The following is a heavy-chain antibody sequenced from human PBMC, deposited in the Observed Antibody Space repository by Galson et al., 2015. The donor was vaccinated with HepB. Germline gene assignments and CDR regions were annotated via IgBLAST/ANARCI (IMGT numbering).Heavy chain of an antibody. J-gene: IGHJ4*02. CDR3: AKYLAVIGTTPHFES. Sequence: SLRLPCAAFGFTFSAYVMHWVRQAPGKGLEWVAVESYDGSAKFNEDSVTGRFTISRDNSKNTLFLQMNSMKPGETAVYYCAKYLAVIGTTPHFESWGQGTLVTVSS. CDR1: GFTFSAYV. V-gene: IGHV3-30-3*01. CDR2: ESYDGSAK. D-gene: IGHD1/OR15-1a*01.